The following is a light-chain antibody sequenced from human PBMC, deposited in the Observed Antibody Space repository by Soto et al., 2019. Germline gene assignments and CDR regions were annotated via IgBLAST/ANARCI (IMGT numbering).Light chain of an antibody. CDR1: QSVSSN. CDR3: QQYNNCSLYT. J-gene: IGKJ2*01. CDR2: AAS. Sequence: EIVMTQSPATLSVSPGERATLSCRASQSVSSNLDWYQQKPGQAPRLLIYAASTRATGIPARFSGSGCGTEFTLTISSLQSEDFAVYYCQQYNNCSLYTFGQGTKLEIK. V-gene: IGKV3-15*01.